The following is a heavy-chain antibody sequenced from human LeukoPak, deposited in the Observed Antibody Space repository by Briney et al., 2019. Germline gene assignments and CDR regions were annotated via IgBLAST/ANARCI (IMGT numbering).Heavy chain of an antibody. J-gene: IGHJ4*02. V-gene: IGHV4-31*03. CDR2: INYSGTT. CDR1: GGSISSGAYY. Sequence: SQTLSLTCTVSGGSISSGAYYWSWIRQHPGKGLEWIGYINYSGTTYYNASLKSRVTISADTSKNQFSLKLSSVTAADTAVYYCASQLGGTTFHWGQGTLVTVSS. CDR3: ASQLGGTTFH. D-gene: IGHD1/OR15-1a*01.